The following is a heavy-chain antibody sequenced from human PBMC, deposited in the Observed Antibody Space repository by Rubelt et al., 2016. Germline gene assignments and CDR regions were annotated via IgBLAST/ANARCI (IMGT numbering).Heavy chain of an antibody. CDR1: GGSFSGYY. D-gene: IGHD6-13*01. CDR3: ARGRRGSSSWLGRDYYGMDV. Sequence: QVQLQQWGAGLLKPSETLSLTCAVYGGSFSGYYWSWIRQPPGKGLEWIGEINHSGSTNYTPSLKSRVTISVDTSKNQFFLKLRSVTAADTAVYYCARGRRGSSSWLGRDYYGMDVWGQGTTVTVSS. V-gene: IGHV4-34*01. J-gene: IGHJ6*02. CDR2: INHSGST.